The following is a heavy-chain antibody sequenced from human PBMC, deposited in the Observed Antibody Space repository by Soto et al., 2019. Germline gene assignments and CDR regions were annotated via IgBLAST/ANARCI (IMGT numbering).Heavy chain of an antibody. V-gene: IGHV3-33*01. J-gene: IGHJ6*02. D-gene: IGHD2-8*01. Sequence: SLRLSCAASGFTFSSYGTHWVRQAPGKGLEWVAVIWYDGSNKYYADSVKGRFTISRDNSKNTLYLQMNSLRAEDTAVYYCARDSASGVYYYGMDVWGQGTTVTVSS. CDR3: ARDSASGVYYYGMDV. CDR1: GFTFSSYG. CDR2: IWYDGSNK.